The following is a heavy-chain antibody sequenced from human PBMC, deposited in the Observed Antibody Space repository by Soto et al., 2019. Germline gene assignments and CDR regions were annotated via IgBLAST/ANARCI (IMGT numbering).Heavy chain of an antibody. CDR1: GGTFSSYA. CDR2: IIPIFGTA. J-gene: IGHJ6*02. D-gene: IGHD2-15*01. Sequence: QVQLVQSGAEVKKPGSSVKVSCKASGGTFSSYAISWVRQAPGQGLEWMGGIIPIFGTANYAQKFQGRVTITADESTSTAYMELSSLRSEDTAVYYCATETDIVVVVASTRGYYGMDVWGQGTTGTVSS. CDR3: ATETDIVVVVASTRGYYGMDV. V-gene: IGHV1-69*01.